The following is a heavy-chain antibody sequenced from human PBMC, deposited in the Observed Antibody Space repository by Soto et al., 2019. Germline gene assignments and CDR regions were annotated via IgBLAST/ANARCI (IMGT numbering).Heavy chain of an antibody. CDR1: GFIFSNNG. J-gene: IGHJ6*02. V-gene: IGHV3-30*03. CDR3: ARDRRQVASGATGYGMDV. CDR2: VSHDGSKT. D-gene: IGHD7-27*01. Sequence: QVQLVESGGGEVQPGTSLRLSCIASGFIFSNNGMHWVRQAPGKGLEWVALVSHDGSKTFYADSVKGRLTIYRDNSKNTVYLHMNNLRPEDTAVYRCARDRRQVASGATGYGMDVWGQGTTVTVSS.